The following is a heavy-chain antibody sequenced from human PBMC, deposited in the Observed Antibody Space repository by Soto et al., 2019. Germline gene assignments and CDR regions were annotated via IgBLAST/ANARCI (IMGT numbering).Heavy chain of an antibody. CDR2: IYYSGST. CDR1: GGSISSSSYY. D-gene: IGHD1-1*01. Sequence: SETLSLTCTVSGGSISSSSYYGGWIRQPPGKGLEWIGSIYYSGSTYYNPSLKSRVTISVDTSKNQFSLKLSSVTAADTAVYYCARLYGTVRNYYYYGMDVWGQGTTVTVSS. V-gene: IGHV4-39*01. CDR3: ARLYGTVRNYYYYGMDV. J-gene: IGHJ6*02.